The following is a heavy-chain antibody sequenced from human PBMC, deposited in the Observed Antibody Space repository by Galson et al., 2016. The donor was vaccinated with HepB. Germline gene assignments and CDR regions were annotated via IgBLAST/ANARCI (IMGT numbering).Heavy chain of an antibody. Sequence: SVKVSCKASGYIFSNYYIHWVRQAPGQGLEWMGRINPTGGSTSYAQKFQGRVTMTRDPSTSTVYMELRSLRSEDPAVFFCARDNSGSRVPFAPWGQGTLVTASS. CDR1: GYIFSNYY. J-gene: IGHJ5*02. CDR3: ARDNSGSRVPFAP. D-gene: IGHD1-26*01. V-gene: IGHV1-46*01. CDR2: INPTGGST.